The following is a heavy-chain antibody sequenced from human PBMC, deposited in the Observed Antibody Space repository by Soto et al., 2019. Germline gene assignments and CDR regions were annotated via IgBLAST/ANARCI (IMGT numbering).Heavy chain of an antibody. CDR2: IIPIFGTA. D-gene: IGHD5-12*01. J-gene: IGHJ4*02. Sequence: QVQLVQSGAEVKKPGSSVKVSCKTSGGTFSSYAISWVRQAPGQGLEWMGGIIPIFGTAKYAQKSQGRVTXXAXEXXSTVYMELRSLRSEDTAVYYCARGGRDGYNREFALWGQGTLVTVSS. CDR1: GGTFSSYA. V-gene: IGHV1-69*12. CDR3: ARGGRDGYNREFAL.